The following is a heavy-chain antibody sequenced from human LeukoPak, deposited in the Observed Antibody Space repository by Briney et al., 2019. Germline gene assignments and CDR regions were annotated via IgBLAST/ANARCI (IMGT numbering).Heavy chain of an antibody. CDR3: ARGVVIAPQTFDY. D-gene: IGHD2-21*01. CDR1: GGSISSYY. V-gene: IGHV4-59*01. J-gene: IGHJ4*02. Sequence: PSETLSLICTVSGGSISSYYWSWIRQPPGKGLEWIGYIYYSGSTNYKSSLKSRVTISVDTSKNQFSLKLSSVTAADTAVYYCARGVVIAPQTFDYWGQGTLVTVSS. CDR2: IYYSGST.